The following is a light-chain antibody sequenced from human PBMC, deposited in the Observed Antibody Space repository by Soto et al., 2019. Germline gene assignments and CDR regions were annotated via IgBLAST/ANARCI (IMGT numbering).Light chain of an antibody. V-gene: IGKV4-1*01. CDR3: QQYYSTPRT. CDR1: QSVLYSSNNNNY. J-gene: IGKJ1*01. CDR2: WAS. Sequence: DIVMTQSPDSLAVSLGERATINCKYSQSVLYSSNNNNYLAWYQQKLGQPPKLLIYWASTRESGVPNRFSGSGAGTDFSLSISSLQGDDVAVYYCQQYYSTPRTFGQGTKVEIK.